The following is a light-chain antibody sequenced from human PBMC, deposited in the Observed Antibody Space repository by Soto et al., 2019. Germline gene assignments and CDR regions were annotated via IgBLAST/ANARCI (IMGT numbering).Light chain of an antibody. V-gene: IGKV1-39*01. CDR3: LQGYTFPFT. CDR2: GSS. CDR1: QSIKSH. Sequence: DLQMTPSPSSLSASVGDRVTVTCRASQSIKSHLNWYQQKLGQAPKLLIYGSSTLEGGGPSRFSGSGSGTEFTLAISSLQPEDSATYYGLQGYTFPFTFGPGTKVNI. J-gene: IGKJ3*01.